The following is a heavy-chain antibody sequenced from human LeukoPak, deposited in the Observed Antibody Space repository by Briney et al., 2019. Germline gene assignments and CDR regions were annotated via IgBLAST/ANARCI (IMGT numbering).Heavy chain of an antibody. Sequence: ASVKVSCKSSGYTFTGYYMHWVRQAPGQGLEWVGWINPNSGGTNYAQKFQVRVTMTRDTSISTAYMELSRLRSDDTAVYYCATLGYCSSTSCYLLDYWGQGTLVTVSS. CDR2: INPNSGGT. CDR3: ATLGYCSSTSCYLLDY. CDR1: GYTFTGYY. V-gene: IGHV1-2*02. J-gene: IGHJ4*02. D-gene: IGHD2-2*01.